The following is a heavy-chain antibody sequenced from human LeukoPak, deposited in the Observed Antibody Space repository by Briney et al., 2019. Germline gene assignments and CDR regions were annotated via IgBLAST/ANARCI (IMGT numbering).Heavy chain of an antibody. V-gene: IGHV4-59*01. CDR1: GGSISSYY. D-gene: IGHD3-22*01. Sequence: PSETLSLTCTVSGGSISSYYWSWIRQPPGKGLEWIGYIYYSGSTNYNPSLKSRVTISVDTSKNQFSLKPSSVTAADTAVYYCARDHSSGYYYGLGWFDPWGQGTLVTVSS. J-gene: IGHJ5*02. CDR2: IYYSGST. CDR3: ARDHSSGYYYGLGWFDP.